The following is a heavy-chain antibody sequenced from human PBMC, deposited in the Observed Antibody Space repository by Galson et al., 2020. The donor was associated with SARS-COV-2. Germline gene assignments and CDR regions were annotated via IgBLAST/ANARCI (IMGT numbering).Heavy chain of an antibody. CDR3: ARDPGDYYGSGSYYMN. Sequence: SVKVSSKAPGGTFSSYVISWVRQAPGQGLEWMGGIIPIFGTANYAQMFQGRVTITADESTSTAYMELSSLRSEDTAVYYCARDPGDYYGSGSYYMNWGQGTLVTVSS. CDR2: IIPIFGTA. CDR1: GGTFSSYV. J-gene: IGHJ4*02. D-gene: IGHD3-10*01. V-gene: IGHV1-69*13.